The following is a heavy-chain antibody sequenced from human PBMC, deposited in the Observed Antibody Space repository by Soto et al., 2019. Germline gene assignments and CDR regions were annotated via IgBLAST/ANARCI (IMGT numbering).Heavy chain of an antibody. CDR3: AKDGTRRSAAAGPRWYFDY. D-gene: IGHD6-13*01. CDR2: ISGSGGST. CDR1: GFTFSSYA. V-gene: IGHV3-23*01. Sequence: GGSLRLSCAASGFTFSSYAMSWVRQAPGKGLEWVSAISGSGGSTYYADSVKGRFTISRDNSKNTLYLQMNSLRAEDTAVYYCAKDGTRRSAAAGPRWYFDYWGQGTLVTVSS. J-gene: IGHJ4*02.